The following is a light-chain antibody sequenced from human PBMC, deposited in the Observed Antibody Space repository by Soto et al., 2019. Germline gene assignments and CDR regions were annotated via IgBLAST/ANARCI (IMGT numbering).Light chain of an antibody. Sequence: DMQMTQSPSSLSASVGDGVTITFRSSQSISSYLNWYQQKPGKAPKLLIYAASSLQSGVPSRFSGSGSGTDFTLTISSLQPDDSATYFCQQYSTYWTFGQGTKVDI. V-gene: IGKV1-39*01. CDR1: QSISSY. CDR3: QQYSTYWT. J-gene: IGKJ1*01. CDR2: AAS.